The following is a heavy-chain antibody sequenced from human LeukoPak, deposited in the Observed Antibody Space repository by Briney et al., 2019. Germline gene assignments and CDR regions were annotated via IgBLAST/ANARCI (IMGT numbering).Heavy chain of an antibody. Sequence: ASVKVSCKASGYTITNNYMHWVRQAPGQGLEWMGVINPSGTGTSYAQKFQGRITMSRDTSTSTVYMELSSLRSEDTAVYYCAREGFDYSFDYWGQGTLVTVSS. CDR2: INPSGTGT. CDR3: AREGFDYSFDY. CDR1: GYTITNNY. V-gene: IGHV1-46*01. D-gene: IGHD4-11*01. J-gene: IGHJ4*02.